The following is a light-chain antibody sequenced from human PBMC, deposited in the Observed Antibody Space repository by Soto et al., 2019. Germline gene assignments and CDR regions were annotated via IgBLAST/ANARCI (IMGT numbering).Light chain of an antibody. Sequence: IQLTQSPSSLSASVGDRVTITCRASQGISSYLAWYQQKPGKAPKLLIYAASTLQSGVPSRFSGSGSGTDFTLTISSLQPEEFATYYCQQLNSYPPFTFGQGTRLEIK. V-gene: IGKV1-9*01. J-gene: IGKJ5*01. CDR3: QQLNSYPPFT. CDR1: QGISSY. CDR2: AAS.